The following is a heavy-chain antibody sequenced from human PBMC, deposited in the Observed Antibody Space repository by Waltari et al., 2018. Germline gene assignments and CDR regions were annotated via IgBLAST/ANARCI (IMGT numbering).Heavy chain of an antibody. CDR1: GFTFSNFW. J-gene: IGHJ4*02. CDR3: QRGDY. Sequence: EVQLVASGGGLVQPGGALRLSCAASGFTFSNFWMSWARQAPGKGLEWVANINQDGSGEYYVDSVKGRFTISRDNAKNSLYLQMNSLRVEDTAVYYCQRGDYWGQGTLVTVSS. CDR2: INQDGSGE. V-gene: IGHV3-7*04.